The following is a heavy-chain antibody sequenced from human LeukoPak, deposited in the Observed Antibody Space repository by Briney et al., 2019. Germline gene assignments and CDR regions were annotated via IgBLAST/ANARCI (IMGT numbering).Heavy chain of an antibody. CDR1: GGSISSYY. Sequence: SETLSLTCTVSGGSISSYYWSWIRQPPGKGLEWIGYIHYSGSTNYNPSLKSRVTISLDTSKNQFSLKLSSVTAADTAMYYCAREKIGTGTILGKDYYYMDVWGKGTTVTVSS. V-gene: IGHV4-59*12. D-gene: IGHD1-1*01. J-gene: IGHJ6*03. CDR3: AREKIGTGTILGKDYYYMDV. CDR2: IHYSGST.